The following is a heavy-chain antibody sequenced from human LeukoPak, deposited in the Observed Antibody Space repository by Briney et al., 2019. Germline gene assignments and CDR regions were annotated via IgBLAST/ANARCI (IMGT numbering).Heavy chain of an antibody. J-gene: IGHJ4*02. CDR2: IYYNGNT. D-gene: IGHD3-10*01. V-gene: IGHV4-59*08. CDR3: TRQGSYFNY. Sequence: NPSETLSLTCTVSGGSINNYYWSWIRQPPGKGLEWIGYIYYNGNTNYNPSLKSRVTISVDTSKNQFSLNLSSVTAADTAMYYCTRQGSYFNYWGQGTLVTVSS. CDR1: GGSINNYY.